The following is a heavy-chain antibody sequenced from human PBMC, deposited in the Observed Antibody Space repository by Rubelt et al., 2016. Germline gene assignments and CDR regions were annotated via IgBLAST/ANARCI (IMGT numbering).Heavy chain of an antibody. CDR2: IYHSGST. V-gene: IGHV4-59*04. D-gene: IGHD4-11*01. Sequence: QVQLQESGPGLVKPSETLSLTCTVSGGSISSYYWSWIRQHPGKGLEWIGNIYHSGSTFYNSSLESRCTISVDTSKNQVSRKVSSVTAADTAVYYCARVTATYGMDVWGQGSTVAVSS. J-gene: IGHJ6*02. CDR3: ARVTATYGMDV. CDR1: GGSISSYY.